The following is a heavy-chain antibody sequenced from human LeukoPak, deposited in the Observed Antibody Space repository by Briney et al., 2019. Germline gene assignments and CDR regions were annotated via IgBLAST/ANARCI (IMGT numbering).Heavy chain of an antibody. CDR2: IYYSGST. V-gene: IGHV4-59*01. CDR1: GGSISSYH. J-gene: IGHJ5*02. CDR3: ARVLPPRREYGSAGGWFDP. D-gene: IGHD3-10*01. Sequence: SETLSLTCTVSGGSISSYHWSWLRQPPGKGLECIGYIYYSGSTNYNPSLKSRVTISVDTSKNQFSLKLRSVTAADTAVYYCARVLPPRREYGSAGGWFDPWGQGTLVTVSS.